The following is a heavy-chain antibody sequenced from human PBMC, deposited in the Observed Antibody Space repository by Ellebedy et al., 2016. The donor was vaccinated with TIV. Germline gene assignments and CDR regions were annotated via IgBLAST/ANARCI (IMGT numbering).Heavy chain of an antibody. CDR3: AKASYYYDSSGYATHFDS. D-gene: IGHD3-22*01. V-gene: IGHV3-23*01. Sequence: GESLKISXAASGFTLSRYAMSWVRQAPGKGLKWVSGISGSGVSTYYADPVKGRFTISRDISKNTLYLRMNSLRLEDTALYYCAKASYYYDSSGYATHFDSWGQGTLVTVSS. CDR2: ISGSGVST. CDR1: GFTLSRYA. J-gene: IGHJ4*02.